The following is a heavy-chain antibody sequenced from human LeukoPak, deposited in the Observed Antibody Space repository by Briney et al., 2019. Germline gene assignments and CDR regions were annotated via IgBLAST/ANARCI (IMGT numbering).Heavy chain of an antibody. D-gene: IGHD6-13*01. J-gene: IGHJ3*02. V-gene: IGHV4-4*07. Sequence: SETLSLTCTVSGGSISSYYWSWIRQPAGKGLEWIGRIYTSGSTNYNPSLKSRVTMSVDTSKNQFSLKLGSVTAADTAVYYCAREGIAAAGTDAFDIWGQGTMVTVSS. CDR2: IYTSGST. CDR3: AREGIAAAGTDAFDI. CDR1: GGSISSYY.